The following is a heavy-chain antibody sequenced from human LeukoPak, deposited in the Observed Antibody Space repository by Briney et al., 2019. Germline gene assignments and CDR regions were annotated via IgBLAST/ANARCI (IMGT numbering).Heavy chain of an antibody. V-gene: IGHV1-2*02. J-gene: IGHJ3*02. CDR3: ARESFSTLTSATDAFDI. Sequence: ASVKVSCKASGYTFTGYFLHWVRQAPGQGLEWMGWINPNSGGTNSAQKFQGRVTMTRDMSISTAYMELSRLRSDDTAVYYCARESFSTLTSATDAFDIWGQGTMVTVSS. CDR2: INPNSGGT. CDR1: GYTFTGYF. D-gene: IGHD2-2*01.